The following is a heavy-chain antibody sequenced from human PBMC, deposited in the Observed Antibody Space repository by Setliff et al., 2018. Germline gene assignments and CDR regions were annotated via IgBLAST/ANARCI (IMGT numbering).Heavy chain of an antibody. CDR1: GYTFTSYD. CDR3: ARRFSSGNYNNLGY. Sequence: ASVKVSCKASGYTFTSYDINWVRQAPGQGLEWMGWMNPNSGNTGFAQNFQGRVTMTRNTSISTAYMELSALRSGDTAVYYCARRFSSGNYNNLGYWGQGALVTVSS. D-gene: IGHD3-10*01. V-gene: IGHV1-8*01. J-gene: IGHJ4*02. CDR2: MNPNSGNT.